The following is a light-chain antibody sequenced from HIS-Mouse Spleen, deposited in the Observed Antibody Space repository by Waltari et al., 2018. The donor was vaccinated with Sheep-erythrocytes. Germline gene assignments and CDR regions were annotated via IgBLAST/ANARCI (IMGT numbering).Light chain of an antibody. V-gene: IGLV2-11*01. J-gene: IGLJ2*01. CDR3: CSYAGSYTFVV. CDR1: SSDVVRYNS. Sequence: QSALTQPRSVSGSPGQSVTIPCTGTSSDVVRYNSVSWYQQHPGKAPKLMIYDVSKRPSGVPDRFSGSKSGNTASLTISGLQAEDEADYYCCSYAGSYTFVVFGGGTKLTVL. CDR2: DVS.